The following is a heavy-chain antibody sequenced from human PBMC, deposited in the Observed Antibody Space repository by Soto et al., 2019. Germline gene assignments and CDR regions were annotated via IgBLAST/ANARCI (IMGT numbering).Heavy chain of an antibody. J-gene: IGHJ3*02. Sequence: GESLMISCKGSGYSFTSYWIGWVRQRPGKGLGWMGIIYPGDSDTRYSPSFQGHVTSSADKSISPAYLQWSSLKASDTAMYYCARQGAVVAENAFDTWGQGTMVTVSS. V-gene: IGHV5-51*01. D-gene: IGHD2-15*01. CDR3: ARQGAVVAENAFDT. CDR2: IYPGDSDT. CDR1: GYSFTSYW.